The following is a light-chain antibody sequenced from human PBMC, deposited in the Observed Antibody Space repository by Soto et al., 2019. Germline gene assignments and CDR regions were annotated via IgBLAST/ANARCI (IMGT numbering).Light chain of an antibody. CDR1: SSDVGGYDY. CDR3: SSYSISTAYL. V-gene: IGLV2-14*01. CDR2: EVS. J-gene: IGLJ1*01. Sequence: QSALAQPASVSGSPGQSITISCTGTSSDVGGYDYVSWYQLHPGKAPKLMVFEVSNRPSGVSYRFSGSKSGNMASLTISGLQAEDEADSFCSSYSISTAYLFGTGTKVTVL.